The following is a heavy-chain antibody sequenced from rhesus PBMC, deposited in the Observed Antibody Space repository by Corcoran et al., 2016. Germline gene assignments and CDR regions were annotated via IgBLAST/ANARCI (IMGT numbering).Heavy chain of an antibody. J-gene: IGHJ4*01. CDR1: GFTFSSYG. V-gene: IGHV3S5*01. CDR3: AKDPTDY. CDR2: ISYTGGST. Sequence: EVQLVETGGGLGQPGGSLRLSRAVSGFTFSSYGMRWVRQAPGKGLEWDSGISYTGGSTYYADSVKGRFTISRDNSKNTLSLQMNSLRAEDTAVYYCAKDPTDYWGQGVLVTVSS.